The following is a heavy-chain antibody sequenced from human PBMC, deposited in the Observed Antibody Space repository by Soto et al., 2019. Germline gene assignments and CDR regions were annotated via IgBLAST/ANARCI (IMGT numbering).Heavy chain of an antibody. Sequence: SVKVSCKASGGTFSSYAISRVRQAPGQGLEWMGGIIPIFGTANYAQKFQGRVTITADKSTSTAYMELSSLRSEDTAVYYCARMDIVVVTGSYYYYYGMDVWGQGTTVTVSS. V-gene: IGHV1-69*06. CDR2: IIPIFGTA. J-gene: IGHJ6*02. D-gene: IGHD2-15*01. CDR1: GGTFSSYA. CDR3: ARMDIVVVTGSYYYYYGMDV.